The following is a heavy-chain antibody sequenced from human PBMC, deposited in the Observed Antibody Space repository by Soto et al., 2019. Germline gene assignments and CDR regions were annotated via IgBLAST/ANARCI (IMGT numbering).Heavy chain of an antibody. J-gene: IGHJ4*02. CDR1: GGTFSTFV. V-gene: IGHV1-69*01. CDR3: ASRVKDGMDGAAEF. D-gene: IGHD3-10*01. CDR2: IVPLLRKA. Sequence: QVQLVQSGAEVKKPGSSVKVSCKASGGTFSTFVISWVRQAPGQGLEWVGGIVPLLRKADYAQKFQDRVTIIADESTSTAYMEMSSLRSVDTAMYYGASRVKDGMDGAAEFWGLGTQVTVSS.